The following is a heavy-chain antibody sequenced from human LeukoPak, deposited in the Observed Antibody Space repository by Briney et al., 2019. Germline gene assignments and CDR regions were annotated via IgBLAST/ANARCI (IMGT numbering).Heavy chain of an antibody. J-gene: IGHJ6*03. Sequence: ASVKVSCKASVGTFSSYAISWVRQSPGQGLEWRGGIIPIFGTANYAQKLQGRVTITADESTSTAYMELSRLRSEDTAVYYCERPERPYYYYYMDVWGKGTTVTISS. V-gene: IGHV1-69*13. CDR2: IIPIFGTA. CDR1: VGTFSSYA. CDR3: ERPERPYYYYYMDV. D-gene: IGHD1-1*01.